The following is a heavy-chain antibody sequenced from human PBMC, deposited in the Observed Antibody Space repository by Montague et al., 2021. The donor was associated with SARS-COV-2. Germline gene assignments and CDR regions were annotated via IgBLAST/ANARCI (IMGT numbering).Heavy chain of an antibody. V-gene: IGHV4-34*01. D-gene: IGHD5/OR15-5a*01. CDR3: AISHYSVSWCPD. Sequence: SETLYLTCAIYGGSFSGYFWSWIRQSPGKGLEWIGEISYTGHTRYNPSLQIRVSISGESPDNQFSLTLTSVTAADTAVYYCAISHYSVSWCPDWGQGTLVTVSS. CDR2: ISYTGHT. CDR1: GGSFSGYF. J-gene: IGHJ4*02.